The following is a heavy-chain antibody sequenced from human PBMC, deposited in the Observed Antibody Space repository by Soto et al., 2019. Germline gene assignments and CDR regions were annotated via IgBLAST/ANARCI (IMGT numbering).Heavy chain of an antibody. V-gene: IGHV1-3*01. Sequence: KFQGRVTITRDTSASTAYMELSSLRSEDTAVYYCARGVTTVITAFDYWGQGTLVTVSS. D-gene: IGHD4-17*01. CDR3: ARGVTTVITAFDY. J-gene: IGHJ4*02.